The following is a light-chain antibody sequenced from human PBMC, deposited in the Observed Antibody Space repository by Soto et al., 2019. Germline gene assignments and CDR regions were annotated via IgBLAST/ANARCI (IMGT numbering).Light chain of an antibody. J-gene: IGKJ3*01. V-gene: IGKV3-20*01. CDR2: GAS. CDR3: QQYGSSPFT. Sequence: EIVLTQSPGTLSLSPGERATLSCRASQSVSSSYLAWYQQKPGQAPRLLIYGASSRATGIPDRFSGSESGTAFTLTISRLEPEDFAVYYCQQYGSSPFTFGPGTNVDIK. CDR1: QSVSSSY.